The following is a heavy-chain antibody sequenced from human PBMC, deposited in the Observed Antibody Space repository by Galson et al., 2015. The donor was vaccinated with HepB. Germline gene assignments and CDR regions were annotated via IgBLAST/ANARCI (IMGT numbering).Heavy chain of an antibody. V-gene: IGHV5-10-1*01. CDR3: ARRYCTSSSCSGVHFYYYGLDV. J-gene: IGHJ6*02. D-gene: IGHD2-8*01. CDR2: IETGDAYT. CDR1: GYTFSNYW. Sequence: QSGAEVKKPGESVRISCQGSGYTFSNYWITWVRQVPGKGLEWLGRIETGDAYTNQNPAFEGRVTMSVDRSIDTAYLQWSGLRTSDTGIYYCARRYCTSSSCSGVHFYYYGLDVWGQGTTVTVSS.